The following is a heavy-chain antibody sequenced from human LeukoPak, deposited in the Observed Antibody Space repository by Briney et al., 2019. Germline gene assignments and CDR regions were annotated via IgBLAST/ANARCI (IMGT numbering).Heavy chain of an antibody. J-gene: IGHJ5*02. CDR1: GGSISSYY. Sequence: ASETLSLTCTVSGGSISSYYWSWIRQPAGKGLEWIGRIYSSGSTDYNSSLKSRVTMSVDTSKNQFSLKLSSVTAADTAVYYCARGAYGSGSTNWFGPWGRGTLVTVSS. CDR3: ARGAYGSGSTNWFGP. CDR2: IYSSGST. V-gene: IGHV4-4*07. D-gene: IGHD3-10*01.